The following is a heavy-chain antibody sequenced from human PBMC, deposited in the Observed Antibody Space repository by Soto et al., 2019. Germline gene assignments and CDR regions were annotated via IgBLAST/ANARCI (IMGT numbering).Heavy chain of an antibody. D-gene: IGHD2-2*01. CDR2: INPSGGST. CDR3: ARGGEDIVVVPAAMPAFDS. CDR1: GYTFTSYY. Sequence: QVQLVQSGAEVKKPGASVKVSCKASGYTFTSYYMHWVRQAPGQGLEWVGIINPSGGSTSYAQKFQGRVTMTRDTATSTVYMELSSLRSEATAVYYCARGGEDIVVVPAAMPAFDSCGQGTLVTVSS. J-gene: IGHJ4*02. V-gene: IGHV1-46*01.